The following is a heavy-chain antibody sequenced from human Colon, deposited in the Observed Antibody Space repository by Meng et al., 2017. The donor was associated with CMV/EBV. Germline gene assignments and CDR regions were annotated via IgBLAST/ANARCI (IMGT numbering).Heavy chain of an antibody. Sequence: GGPLRLSCAASGFTFHSYWMTWVRQAPGKGPEFVANINQDGSTRNYLGSVKGRFTISRDNAKASLYLQMNSLRPEDTAVYYCARDPGSSSFDYWGQGTLVTVSS. J-gene: IGHJ4*02. CDR1: GFTFHSYW. D-gene: IGHD6-13*01. V-gene: IGHV3-7*01. CDR2: INQDGSTR. CDR3: ARDPGSSSFDY.